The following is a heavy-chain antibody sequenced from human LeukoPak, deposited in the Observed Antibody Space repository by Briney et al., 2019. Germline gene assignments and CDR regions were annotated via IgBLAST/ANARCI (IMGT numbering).Heavy chain of an antibody. V-gene: IGHV4-39*01. D-gene: IGHD3-22*01. J-gene: IGHJ4*02. CDR2: IYYTGST. Sequence: PSETLSLTCGVLGGSVSSSNYYWGWIRQPPGRGLEWIGSIYYTGSTHYNPSLKSRVTISVDSSKNQFSLRLSSVTAADTAIYYCARYSSAYYYDSDSWGQGTLVTVSS. CDR1: GGSVSSSNYY. CDR3: ARYSSAYYYDSDS.